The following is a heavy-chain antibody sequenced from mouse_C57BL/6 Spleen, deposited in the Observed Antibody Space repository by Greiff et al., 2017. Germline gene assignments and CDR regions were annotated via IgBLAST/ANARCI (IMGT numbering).Heavy chain of an antibody. CDR2: IRNKANGYTT. D-gene: IGHD4-1*01. CDR3: ARYLTGTGFDY. J-gene: IGHJ2*01. V-gene: IGHV7-3*01. CDR1: GFTFTDYY. Sequence: EVMLVESGGGLVQPGGSLSLSCAASGFTFTDYYMSWVRQPPGKALEWLGFIRNKANGYTTEYSASVKGRFTISRDNSQSILYLQMNALRAEDSATYYCARYLTGTGFDYWGKGTTLTVSS.